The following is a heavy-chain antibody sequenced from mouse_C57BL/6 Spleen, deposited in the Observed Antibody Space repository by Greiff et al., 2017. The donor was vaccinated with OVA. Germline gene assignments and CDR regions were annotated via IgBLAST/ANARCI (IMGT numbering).Heavy chain of an antibody. CDR2: ISSGSSTI. CDR3: ARRDYYGSSWWYFDV. CDR1: GFTFSDYG. D-gene: IGHD1-1*01. Sequence: EVQLVESGGGLVKPGGSLKLSCAASGFTFSDYGMHWVRQDPEKGLEWVAYISSGSSTIYYADTVKGRFTIARDNAKNTLFLQMTSLRSEDTAMYYCARRDYYGSSWWYFDVWGTGTTVTVSS. J-gene: IGHJ1*03. V-gene: IGHV5-17*01.